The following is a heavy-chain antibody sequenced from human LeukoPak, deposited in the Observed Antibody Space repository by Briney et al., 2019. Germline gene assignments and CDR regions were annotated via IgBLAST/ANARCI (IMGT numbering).Heavy chain of an antibody. D-gene: IGHD3-22*01. V-gene: IGHV4-59*08. CDR3: ARGRYFYDSSGYAY. J-gene: IGHJ4*02. CDR1: GGSMTNYY. Sequence: SETLSLTCIVSGGSMTNYYWSWIRQPPGKGLEWIGYIYYSGSTNYNPSLKGRVTMSVDTSKKQFSLKLSSVTAADTAVYYCARGRYFYDSSGYAYWGQGTLVSVSS. CDR2: IYYSGST.